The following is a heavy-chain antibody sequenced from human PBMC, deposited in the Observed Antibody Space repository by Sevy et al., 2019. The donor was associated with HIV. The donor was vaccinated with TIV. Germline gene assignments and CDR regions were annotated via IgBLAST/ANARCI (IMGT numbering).Heavy chain of an antibody. Sequence: GSLRLSCAASGFTFSSYAMSWVRQAPGKGLEWVSAISGSGGSTYYADSVKGRFTISRDNSKNTLYLQMNSLRAEDTAVYYCAKGDRGGDYYYYYMDVWGKGTTVTVSS. CDR1: GFTFSSYA. D-gene: IGHD3-10*01. CDR3: AKGDRGGDYYYYYMDV. CDR2: ISGSGGST. V-gene: IGHV3-23*01. J-gene: IGHJ6*03.